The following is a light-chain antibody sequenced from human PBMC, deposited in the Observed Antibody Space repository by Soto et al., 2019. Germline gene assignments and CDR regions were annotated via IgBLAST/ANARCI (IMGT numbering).Light chain of an antibody. CDR3: SSYTSSNTVV. V-gene: IGLV2-14*01. J-gene: IGLJ1*01. Sequence: QSALTQPASVSGSPGQSITISCTGTSSDVGGYNYVSWYQHHPLKGPKLMIFEVTNRPSGVSNRFSGSKSGNTASLTISGLQAEYEADYYCSSYTSSNTVVFGTGTKLTVL. CDR1: SSDVGGYNY. CDR2: EVT.